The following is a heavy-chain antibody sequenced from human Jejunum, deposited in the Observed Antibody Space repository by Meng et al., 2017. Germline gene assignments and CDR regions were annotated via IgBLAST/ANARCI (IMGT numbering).Heavy chain of an antibody. J-gene: IGHJ5*02. CDR1: GFSLSTSGVG. CDR3: AHRLAYSSNYNVGWFDP. Sequence: QIPLTESCATLVKPTQTLTLTCTFSGFSLSTSGVGVGWIRQPPGKALECLALIYWDDDKRYNPSLKNRLTITKDTSKNQVVLTMTNMDPVDTATYYCAHRLAYSSNYNVGWFDPWGQGTLVTVSS. V-gene: IGHV2-5*02. CDR2: IYWDDDK. D-gene: IGHD6-13*01.